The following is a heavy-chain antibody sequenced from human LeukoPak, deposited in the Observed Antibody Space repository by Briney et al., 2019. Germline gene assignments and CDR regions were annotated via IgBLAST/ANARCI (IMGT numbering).Heavy chain of an antibody. J-gene: IGHJ3*02. V-gene: IGHV3-23*01. D-gene: IGHD2-21*02. Sequence: GSLRLSCAASGFTFSSYAMSWVRQAPGKGLEWVSAISGSGGSTYYADSVKGRFTISRDNSKNTLYLQMNSLRAEDTAVYYCAKDWRRDCGGDCYSYAFDIWGQGTMVTVSS. CDR2: ISGSGGST. CDR1: GFTFSSYA. CDR3: AKDWRRDCGGDCYSYAFDI.